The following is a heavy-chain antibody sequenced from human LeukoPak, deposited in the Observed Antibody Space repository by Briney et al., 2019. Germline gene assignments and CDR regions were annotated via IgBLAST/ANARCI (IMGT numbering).Heavy chain of an antibody. J-gene: IGHJ4*02. Sequence: SETLSLTCSVSGGSISYYWSWIRQPPGKGLEWIGYIYYSGSTNYNPSLKSRVTMSVDTSKSQFSLKLTSVTAADTAVYYCARVISHGYSDSWGQGTLVTVSS. CDR2: IYYSGST. CDR1: GGSISYY. D-gene: IGHD2-21*01. CDR3: ARVISHGYSDS. V-gene: IGHV4-59*01.